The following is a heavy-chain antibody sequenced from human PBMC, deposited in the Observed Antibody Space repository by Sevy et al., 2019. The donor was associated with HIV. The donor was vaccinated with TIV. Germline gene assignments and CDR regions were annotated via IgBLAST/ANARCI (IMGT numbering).Heavy chain of an antibody. CDR1: GFTFSKYS. CDR3: AREGCTKPHDY. J-gene: IGHJ4*02. D-gene: IGHD2-8*01. V-gene: IGHV3-23*01. CDR2: LSFGCGEI. Sequence: VGLLRLSCAASGFTFSKYSMSWVRQPPGKGLEWVSTLSFGCGEINYADSVKGRFTISRDNSKSSVYLQMNNLRPEDTAVYYCAREGCTKPHDYWGQGTLVTVSS.